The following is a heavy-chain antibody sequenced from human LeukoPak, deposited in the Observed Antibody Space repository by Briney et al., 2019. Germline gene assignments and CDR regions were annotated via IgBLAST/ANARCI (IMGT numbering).Heavy chain of an antibody. Sequence: SETLSLTCTVSGGSIFIYYWNWIRRAPGKGLEWIGYVYNSGSTNYSPSLKSRVAISIDTSKNQFSLKLTSVTAADTAVYYCARDPRGGGWLDYWGQGTLVTVSS. CDR3: ARDPRGGGWLDY. CDR1: GGSIFIYY. D-gene: IGHD6-19*01. J-gene: IGHJ4*02. CDR2: VYNSGST. V-gene: IGHV4-59*01.